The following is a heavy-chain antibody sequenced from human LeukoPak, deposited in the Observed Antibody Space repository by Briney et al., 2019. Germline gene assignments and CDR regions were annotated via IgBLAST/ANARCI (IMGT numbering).Heavy chain of an antibody. Sequence: SETLSLTCSVSGGSISGGSISGYHWSWIRQPPGKGLEWIASFYYTATTYYNPSLRRRVNISIDPSKNQFSLKLSSVTAADTAVYYCARVSLGYCSGGNCYDFDYWGQGALVSVSS. D-gene: IGHD2-15*01. J-gene: IGHJ4*02. CDR2: FYYTATT. CDR1: GGSISGGSISGYH. CDR3: ARVSLGYCSGGNCYDFDY. V-gene: IGHV4-39*07.